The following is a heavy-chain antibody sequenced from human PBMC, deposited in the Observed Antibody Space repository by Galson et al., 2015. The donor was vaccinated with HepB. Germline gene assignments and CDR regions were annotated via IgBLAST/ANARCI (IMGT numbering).Heavy chain of an antibody. D-gene: IGHD4-17*01. CDR1: GGTFSSYA. CDR2: IIPILGIA. V-gene: IGHV1-69*04. Sequence: SVKVSCKASGGTFSSYAISWVRQAPGQGLEWMGRIIPILGIANYAQKFQGRVTITADKSTSTAYMELSSLRSEDTAVYYCARLVGEDNGDYVFTVEYYYYGMDVWGQGTTVTVSS. J-gene: IGHJ6*02. CDR3: ARLVGEDNGDYVFTVEYYYYGMDV.